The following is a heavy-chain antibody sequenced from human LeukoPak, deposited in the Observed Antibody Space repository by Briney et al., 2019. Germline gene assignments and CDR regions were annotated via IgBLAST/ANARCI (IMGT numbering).Heavy chain of an antibody. CDR2: ISWNSGSI. V-gene: IGHV3-9*01. CDR3: AKDSPYYYDSSGYYYN. Sequence: GGSLRLSCAASGFTFDDYAMHWVRQAPGKGLEWVSGISWNSGSIGYADSVKGRFTISRDNAKNSLYLQMNSLRAEDTAVYYCAKDSPYYYDSSGYYYNWGQGTLVTVSS. CDR1: GFTFDDYA. D-gene: IGHD3-22*01. J-gene: IGHJ4*02.